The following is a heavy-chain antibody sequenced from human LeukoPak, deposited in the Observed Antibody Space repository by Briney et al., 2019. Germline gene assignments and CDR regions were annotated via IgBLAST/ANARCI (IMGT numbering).Heavy chain of an antibody. V-gene: IGHV1-69*04. CDR2: IIPILGIA. Sequence: ASVKVSCTASGGTFSSYAISWVRQAPGQGLEWMGRIIPILGIANYAQKFQGRVTITADKSTSTAYMELSSLRSEDTAVYYCARANSGIVGATTVDYWGQGTPVTVSS. CDR3: ARANSGIVGATTVDY. CDR1: GGTFSSYA. J-gene: IGHJ4*02. D-gene: IGHD1-26*01.